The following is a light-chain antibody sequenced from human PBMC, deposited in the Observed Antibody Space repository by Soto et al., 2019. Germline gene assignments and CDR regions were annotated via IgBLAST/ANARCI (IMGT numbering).Light chain of an antibody. V-gene: IGLV2-23*02. CDR1: SSDVGSNNL. J-gene: IGLJ1*01. Sequence: QSALTQPASGSGSPGQSITISCTGTSSDVGSNNLVSWYQQHPAKPPNIMIYEVSKPPSGVSNRFSGSKSGITASLRVAGLQAEDEADYYCCSDPGSSTLFGTGTKLTVL. CDR3: CSDPGSSTL. CDR2: EVS.